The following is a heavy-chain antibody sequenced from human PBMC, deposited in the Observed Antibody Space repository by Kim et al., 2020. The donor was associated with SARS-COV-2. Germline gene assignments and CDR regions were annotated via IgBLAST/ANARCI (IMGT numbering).Heavy chain of an antibody. J-gene: IGHJ4*02. CDR1: GGSISSSNYY. CDR2: IYYSGNT. Sequence: SETLSLTCTVSGGSISSSNYYWGWIRQPPGKGLEWIGSIYYSGNTHYNPSLESGVTISVHTSKNHFSLKLTSVTAADTAVYYCARQGYRYGRIYYFDSWGQGTLVTVSS. V-gene: IGHV4-39*01. CDR3: ARQGYRYGRIYYFDS. D-gene: IGHD5-18*01.